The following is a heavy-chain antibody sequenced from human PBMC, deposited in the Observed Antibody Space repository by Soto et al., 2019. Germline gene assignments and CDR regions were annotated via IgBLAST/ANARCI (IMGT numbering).Heavy chain of an antibody. Sequence: ASVKVSCKASGYTFTSYYMHWVRQAPGQGLEWMGIINPSGGSTSYAQKFQGRVTMTRDTSTSTVYMELSSLRSEDTAVYYCATEGIAVAGTVIGVDYWGQGTLVTAPQ. CDR3: ATEGIAVAGTVIGVDY. J-gene: IGHJ4*02. CDR2: INPSGGST. D-gene: IGHD6-19*01. CDR1: GYTFTSYY. V-gene: IGHV1-46*01.